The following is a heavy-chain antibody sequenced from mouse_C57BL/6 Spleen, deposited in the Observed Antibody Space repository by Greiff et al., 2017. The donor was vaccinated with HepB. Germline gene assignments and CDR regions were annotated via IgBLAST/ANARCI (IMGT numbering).Heavy chain of an antibody. CDR3: ASGLTPYWYFDV. D-gene: IGHD3-1*01. V-gene: IGHV1-42*01. Sequence: VQLQQSGPELVKPGASVKISCKASGYSFTGYYMNWVKQSPEKSLEWIGEINPSTGGTTYNQKFKAKATLTVDKSSSTAYMQLKSLTSEDSAVYYCASGLTPYWYFDVWGTGTTVTVSS. CDR1: GYSFTGYY. CDR2: INPSTGGT. J-gene: IGHJ1*03.